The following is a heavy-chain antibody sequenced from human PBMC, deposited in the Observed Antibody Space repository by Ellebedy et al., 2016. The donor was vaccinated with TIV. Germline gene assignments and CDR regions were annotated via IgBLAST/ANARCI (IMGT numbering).Heavy chain of an antibody. CDR2: IYFSGSA. CDR1: GGSISNSDYY. Sequence: MPSETLSLTCTVSGGSISNSDYYWNWIRQPPGKGLEWIGSIYFSGSAYYTPSLKSRVTVSVDTSKNQFALNLSTVTAADTAVEYCVRGVGHFDFWGQGTLVTVSS. V-gene: IGHV4-39*01. CDR3: VRGVGHFDF. J-gene: IGHJ4*02. D-gene: IGHD1-26*01.